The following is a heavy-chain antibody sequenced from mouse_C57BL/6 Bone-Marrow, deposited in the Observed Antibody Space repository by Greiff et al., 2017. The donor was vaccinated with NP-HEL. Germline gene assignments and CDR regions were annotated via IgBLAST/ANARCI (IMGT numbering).Heavy chain of an antibody. CDR1: GYTFTSYG. CDR3: ARPTTVVDYAMDY. D-gene: IGHD1-1*01. CDR2: IYPRSGNT. J-gene: IGHJ4*01. V-gene: IGHV1-81*01. Sequence: LMESGAELARPGASVKLSCKASGYTFTSYGISWVKQRTGQGLEWIGEIYPRSGNTYYNEKFKGKATLTADKSSSTAYMELRSLTSEDSAVYFCARPTTVVDYAMDYWGQGTSVTVSS.